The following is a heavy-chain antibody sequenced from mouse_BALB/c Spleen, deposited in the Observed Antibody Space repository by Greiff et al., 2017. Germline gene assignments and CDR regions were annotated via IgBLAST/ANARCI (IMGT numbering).Heavy chain of an antibody. V-gene: IGHV1S135*01. CDR1: GYSFTSYY. J-gene: IGHJ2*01. Sequence: EVQLHQSGPELMKPGASVKISCKASGYSFTSYYMHWVKQSHGKSLEWIGYIDPFNGGTSYNQKFKGKATLTVDKSSSTAYMHLSSLTSEDSAVYYCAYYGNYGYWGQGTTLTVSS. D-gene: IGHD2-1*01. CDR2: IDPFNGGT. CDR3: AYYGNYGY.